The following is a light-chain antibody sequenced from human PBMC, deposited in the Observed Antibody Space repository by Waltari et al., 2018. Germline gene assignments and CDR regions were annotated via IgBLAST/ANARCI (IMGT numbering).Light chain of an antibody. CDR3: STYTSSTTLA. Sequence: QSALTPPASVSGSPGQSITISCTGTSSDVGGYDHVSWYQQHQGKAPKLILYDFSNPPFAVFHSFSGSNSGNTASLTISGRQADDEAEYYFSTYTSSTTLAFETGTKVTVL. V-gene: IGLV2-14*03. J-gene: IGLJ1*01. CDR2: DFS. CDR1: SSDVGGYDH.